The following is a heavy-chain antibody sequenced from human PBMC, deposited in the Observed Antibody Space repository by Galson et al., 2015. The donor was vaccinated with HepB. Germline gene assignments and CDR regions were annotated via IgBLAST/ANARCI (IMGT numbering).Heavy chain of an antibody. CDR2: IRYDGSNK. V-gene: IGHV3-30*02. CDR3: ARTEVRGVIIAMDV. J-gene: IGHJ6*02. Sequence: SLRLSCAASGFTFSSYGMHWVRQAPGKGLEWVAFIRYDGSNKYYADSVKGRFTISRDNSKNTLYLQMNSLRAEDTAVYYCARTEVRGVIIAMDVWGQGTTVTVSS. CDR1: GFTFSSYG. D-gene: IGHD3-10*01.